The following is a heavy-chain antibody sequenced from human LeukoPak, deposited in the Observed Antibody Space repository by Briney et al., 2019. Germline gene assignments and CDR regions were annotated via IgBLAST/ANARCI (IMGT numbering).Heavy chain of an antibody. J-gene: IGHJ3*02. CDR2: ISGSGGST. D-gene: IGHD4-17*01. Sequence: PGGSLRLSCTTSKYTFNSYGMSWVRQAPGKGPEWVSSISGSGGSTQYAASVQGRFTISRDNSKNTLYLQMNSLRAEDTAVYYCAKDPNGDYIGTFDIWGQGTMVTVSS. CDR1: KYTFNSYG. CDR3: AKDPNGDYIGTFDI. V-gene: IGHV3-23*01.